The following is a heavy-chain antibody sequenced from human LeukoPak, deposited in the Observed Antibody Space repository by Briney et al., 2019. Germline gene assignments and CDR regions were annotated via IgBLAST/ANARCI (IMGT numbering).Heavy chain of an antibody. CDR1: GFTFISYG. D-gene: IGHD6-13*01. CDR3: ARDGGAAPGTLIDH. CDR2: IRYDGSNK. V-gene: IGHV3-30*02. J-gene: IGHJ4*02. Sequence: GGSLRLSCAASGFTFISYGMHWVRQAPGKGLEWVTFIRYDGSNKYYADSVKGRFTISRDNSKNTVYLQMSSLRVDDTAVYYCARDGGAAPGTLIDHWGQGTLVTVSS.